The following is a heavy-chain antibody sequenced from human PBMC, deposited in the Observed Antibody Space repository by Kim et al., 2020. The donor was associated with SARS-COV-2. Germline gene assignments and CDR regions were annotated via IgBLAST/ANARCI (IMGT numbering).Heavy chain of an antibody. CDR1: GRTFTSYA. D-gene: IGHD2-15*01. CDR3: VGDRCHCYEQHGPLDT. CDR2: IIPIFGTA. Sequence: SVKVSCKASGRTFTSYAISWVRQAPGQGLEWMGGIIPIFGTANYAQKFQGRVTITTDKSTSTAYMELSSLRSEDTAVYYCVGDRCHCYEQHGPLDTWGQ. V-gene: IGHV1-69*05. J-gene: IGHJ5*02.